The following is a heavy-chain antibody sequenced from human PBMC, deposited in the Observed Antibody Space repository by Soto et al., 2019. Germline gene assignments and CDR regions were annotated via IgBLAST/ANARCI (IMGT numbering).Heavy chain of an antibody. CDR2: IIPIFGTA. J-gene: IGHJ6*02. V-gene: IGHV1-69*12. Sequence: QVQLVQSGAEVKKPGSSVKVSCKASGGTFSSYAISWVRQAPGQGLEWMGGIIPIFGTANYAQKFQGRVTITADETTSTAYMALRSLRSEDTAVYYCACSVVTYYYYYFGMDVWGQGTTVTVSS. D-gene: IGHD2-21*02. CDR1: GGTFSSYA. CDR3: ACSVVTYYYYYFGMDV.